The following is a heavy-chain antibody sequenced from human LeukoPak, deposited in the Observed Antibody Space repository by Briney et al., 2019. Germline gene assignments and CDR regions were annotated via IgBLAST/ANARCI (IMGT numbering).Heavy chain of an antibody. CDR2: IYYSGST. D-gene: IGHD4-23*01. CDR1: GGSINSYY. J-gene: IGHJ2*01. Sequence: SETLSLTCTVSGGSINSYYWTWIRQPPGKGLEWIGYIYYSGSTNYNPSLKSRVTISVDTSKNQFSLKLSSVTAADTAVYYCARRALRWPSDWYFDLWGRGTLVTVSS. CDR3: ARRALRWPSDWYFDL. V-gene: IGHV4-59*08.